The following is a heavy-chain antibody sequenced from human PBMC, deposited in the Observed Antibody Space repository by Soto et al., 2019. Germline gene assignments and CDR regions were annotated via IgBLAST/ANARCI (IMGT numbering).Heavy chain of an antibody. J-gene: IGHJ4*02. V-gene: IGHV3-23*01. D-gene: IGHD3-9*01. CDR3: AKDRHPDGIWTFHY. Sequence: EVQLLESGGHLIQPGESLRLSCAASGFSFSGYTMNWVRQAQGKGLEWISGINGGGGTTYYADSVKGRFTISRDDSKNILYLQMNSPRAEDTAIYYCAKDRHPDGIWTFHYWGRGTLVTVSS. CDR2: INGGGGTT. CDR1: GFSFSGYT.